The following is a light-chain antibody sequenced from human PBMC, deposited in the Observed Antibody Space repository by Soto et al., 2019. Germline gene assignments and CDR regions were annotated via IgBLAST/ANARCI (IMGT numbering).Light chain of an antibody. Sequence: IQMTLSASTLSGSVGNRVTLTCRASQTISSWLAWYQQKQGKAPKLLIYKASTLKSGVPSRFSGSGYGTEFNLTISSLQPDDFETYYCQHYNSYSEAFGQGTKVDIK. CDR2: KAS. CDR1: QTISSW. CDR3: QHYNSYSEA. V-gene: IGKV1-5*03. J-gene: IGKJ1*01.